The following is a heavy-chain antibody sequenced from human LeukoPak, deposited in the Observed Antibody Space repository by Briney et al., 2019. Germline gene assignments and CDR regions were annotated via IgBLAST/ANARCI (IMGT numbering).Heavy chain of an antibody. CDR2: IKQDGSEK. V-gene: IGHV3-7*03. CDR3: ARTTTVTPFDP. D-gene: IGHD4-17*01. Sequence: PGGSLRLSCAASGFTFSNYWMGWVRQAPGKGLEWVGNIKQDGSEKYYVDSVKGRFTISRDNAKNSVYLQMNSLTADDTAVYYCARTTTVTPFDPWGQGTLVTVSS. CDR1: GFTFSNYW. J-gene: IGHJ5*02.